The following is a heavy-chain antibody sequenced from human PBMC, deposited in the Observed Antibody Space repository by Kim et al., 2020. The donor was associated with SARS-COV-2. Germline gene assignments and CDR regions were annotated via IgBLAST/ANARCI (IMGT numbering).Heavy chain of an antibody. D-gene: IGHD6-6*01. CDR1: GFTFGDYA. J-gene: IGHJ4*02. V-gene: IGHV3-9*01. CDR3: AKFSSSSGSFDY. Sequence: GGSLRLSCAASGFTFGDYAMHWVRQAPGKGLEWVSGISWNSGSIGYADSVKGRFTISRDNAKNSLYLQMNSLRAEDTALYYCAKFSSSSGSFDYWGQGTLVTVSS. CDR2: ISWNSGSI.